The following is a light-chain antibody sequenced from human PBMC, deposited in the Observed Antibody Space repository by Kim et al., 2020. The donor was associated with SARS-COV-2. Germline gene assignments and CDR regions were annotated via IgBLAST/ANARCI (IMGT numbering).Light chain of an antibody. V-gene: IGKV3-20*01. CDR3: QPYGDSPPYG. J-gene: IGKJ2*03. CDR1: QNIDNVF. Sequence: SAGERATCSCRASQNIDNVFLTWYQQKPGQTPRLLIYDTSVRATGISESFSGSGSGTDFTLTISTVEPEVYAVYHCQPYGDSPPYGFGQVTKLE. CDR2: DTS.